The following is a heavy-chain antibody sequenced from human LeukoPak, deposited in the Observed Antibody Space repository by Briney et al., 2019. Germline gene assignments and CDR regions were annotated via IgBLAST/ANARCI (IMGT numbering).Heavy chain of an antibody. CDR3: AGEDNSSGYRPFDI. J-gene: IGHJ3*02. CDR2: INPNDGGT. CDR1: GYTFTGYY. V-gene: IGHV1-2*06. D-gene: IGHD3-22*01. Sequence: ASVKVSCKASGYTFTGYYIHWVRQAPGQGLEWMGRINPNDGGTNYAQKFQGRVTMTRDMSMSTAYMELSRLRSVDTAVYYCAGEDNSSGYRPFDIWGQGTMVTVPS.